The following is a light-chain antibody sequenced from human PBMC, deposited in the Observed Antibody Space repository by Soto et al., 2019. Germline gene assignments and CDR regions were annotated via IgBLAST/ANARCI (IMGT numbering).Light chain of an antibody. Sequence: EIVLTQSPATLSLSPGERATLSCRASQSVSTSLAWYQQKPGQAPRLLIYYASKRATGIPARFSGSGSGTDFTLTINSLEPEDFAVYYCQQRSNWPLLSFGGGTKVEIK. CDR1: QSVSTS. V-gene: IGKV3-11*01. CDR3: QQRSNWPLLS. CDR2: YAS. J-gene: IGKJ4*01.